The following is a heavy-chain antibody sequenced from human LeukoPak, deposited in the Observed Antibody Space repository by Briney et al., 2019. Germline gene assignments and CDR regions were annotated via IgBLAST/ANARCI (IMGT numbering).Heavy chain of an antibody. D-gene: IGHD6-13*01. Sequence: SVKVSCKASGYTFTGYYMHWVRQAPGQGLEWMGGIIPIFGTANYAQKFQGRVTITADESTSTAYMELSSLRSEDTAVYYCARASSSMDYYYGMDVWGQGTTVTVSS. CDR3: ARASSSMDYYYGMDV. V-gene: IGHV1-69*13. CDR1: GYTFTGYY. CDR2: IIPIFGTA. J-gene: IGHJ6*02.